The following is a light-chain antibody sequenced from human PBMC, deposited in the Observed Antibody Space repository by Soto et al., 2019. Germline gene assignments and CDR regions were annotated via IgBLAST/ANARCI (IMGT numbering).Light chain of an antibody. CDR3: SSYTSGSTLLYV. CDR2: DVS. J-gene: IGLJ1*01. V-gene: IGLV2-14*01. CDR1: SSDVGGYNY. Sequence: QSALTQPASVSGSPGQSITISCTGTSSDVGGYNYVSGYQQHPGKAPKLMIYDVSNRPSGVSNRFSGSKSGNTASLTIAGIQAEDEAEDYVSSYTSGSTLLYVFGTGTKLTVL.